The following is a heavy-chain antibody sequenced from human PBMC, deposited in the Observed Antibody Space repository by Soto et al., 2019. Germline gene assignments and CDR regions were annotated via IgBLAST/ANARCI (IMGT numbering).Heavy chain of an antibody. CDR3: ARGSNGYMDV. D-gene: IGHD1-26*01. Sequence: QVQLVESGGGVVQPGRSLRLSCAASGFTFSSYGMHWVRQAPGKGLEWVAVIWYDGSNKYYADPVKGRFTISRDNSKNTLYLQMNSLRAEDTAVYYCARGSNGYMDVWGKGTTVTVSS. J-gene: IGHJ6*03. CDR1: GFTFSSYG. CDR2: IWYDGSNK. V-gene: IGHV3-33*01.